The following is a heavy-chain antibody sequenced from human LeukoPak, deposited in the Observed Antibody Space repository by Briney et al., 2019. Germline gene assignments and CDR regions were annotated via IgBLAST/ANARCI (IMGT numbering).Heavy chain of an antibody. Sequence: ASVKVSCKASGYTFTSYGISWVRQAPGQGLEWMGWISAYNGNTNHAQKLQGRVTMTTDTCTSTVYMELRSLRSVDTAVYFCARGGLYCSSTSCYGVDYWGQGTLVTVSS. V-gene: IGHV1-18*01. CDR3: ARGGLYCSSTSCYGVDY. CDR1: GYTFTSYG. D-gene: IGHD2-2*01. J-gene: IGHJ4*02. CDR2: ISAYNGNT.